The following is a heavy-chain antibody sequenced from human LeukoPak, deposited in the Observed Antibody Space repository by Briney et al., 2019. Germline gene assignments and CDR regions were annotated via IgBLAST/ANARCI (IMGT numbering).Heavy chain of an antibody. CDR3: ARDPTPLNASSNTAMPDGNWFDP. J-gene: IGHJ5*02. D-gene: IGHD5-18*01. Sequence: GGSLRLFCAASGFTFSSYEMNWVRQAPGKGLEWVSYISSSGSTIYYADSVKGRFTISRDNAKNSLYLQMNSLRAEDTAVYYCARDPTPLNASSNTAMPDGNWFDPWGQGTLVTVSS. V-gene: IGHV3-48*03. CDR1: GFTFSSYE. CDR2: ISSSGSTI.